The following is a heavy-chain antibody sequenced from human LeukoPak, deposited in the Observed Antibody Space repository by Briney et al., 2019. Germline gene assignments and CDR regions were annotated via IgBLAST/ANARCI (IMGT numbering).Heavy chain of an antibody. CDR3: ARGKPDRYSSGWCLGVY. CDR1: GYTFTSYA. D-gene: IGHD6-19*01. CDR2: INAGNGNT. Sequence: ASVKVSCKASGYTFTSYAMHWVRQAPGQRLEWMGWINAGNGNTKYSQKFQGRVTITRDTSASTAYMELSSLRSEDTAVYYCARGKPDRYSSGWCLGVYWGQGTLVTVSS. J-gene: IGHJ4*02. V-gene: IGHV1-3*01.